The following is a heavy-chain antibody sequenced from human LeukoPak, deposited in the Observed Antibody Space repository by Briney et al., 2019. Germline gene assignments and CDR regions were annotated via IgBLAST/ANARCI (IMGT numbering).Heavy chain of an antibody. D-gene: IGHD6-25*01. CDR1: GFTFSDSY. CDR3: GRDRASSGRDY. J-gene: IGHJ4*02. V-gene: IGHV3-11*04. Sequence: GGSLRLSCAASGFTFSDSYMTWIRQAPGKGLEWVSYISNSGNTIYYADSVKGRFTISRDNAMSSLYLQMNSLRAEDTAVYYCGRDRASSGRDYWGQGTLVTVSS. CDR2: ISNSGNTI.